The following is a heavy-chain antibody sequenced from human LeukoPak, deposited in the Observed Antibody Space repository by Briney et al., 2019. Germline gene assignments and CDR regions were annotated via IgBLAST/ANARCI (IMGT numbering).Heavy chain of an antibody. J-gene: IGHJ4*02. D-gene: IGHD3-22*01. CDR2: IYSTGST. CDR3: EGGGWLHDIYLHY. V-gene: IGHV4-61*02. CDR1: GGSIRSGNYY. Sequence: TSETLSLTCTVSGGSIRSGNYYWSWVRQPAGKKLEWNGRIYSTGSTNYNPSLKSRVTISVDTYKNQFSLKVNSVTAADTAVYYCEGGGWLHDIYLHYWGQGTLVTVSS.